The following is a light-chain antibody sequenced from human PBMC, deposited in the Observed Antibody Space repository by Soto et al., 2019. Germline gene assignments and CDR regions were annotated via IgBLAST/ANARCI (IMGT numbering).Light chain of an antibody. CDR2: QAS. V-gene: IGLV2-23*01. J-gene: IGLJ1*01. CDR3: CSFAGSGIDV. CDR1: SSEVVSHIL. Sequence: QSALTRPASVSGSPGQSITISCSGTSSEVVSHILIACYQHSPGEVPKLIIVQASKRPSGVSNRSSGSKSGSTASLTISELQAEDEADYYCCSFAGSGIDVFGTGTKVSVL.